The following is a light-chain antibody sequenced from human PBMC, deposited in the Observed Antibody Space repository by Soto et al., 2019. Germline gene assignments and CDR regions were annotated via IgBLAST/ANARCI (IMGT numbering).Light chain of an antibody. CDR1: QSVSTW. Sequence: DIQMTQSPSTLSASVGDRVTITCRASQSVSTWLAWYQQKPGKAPKVLIYGASNLESGVPLRFTGSGAGTEFSLTVSTLQPEDFATYYCHQYNPYSPWTFGQGTKVEV. J-gene: IGKJ1*01. V-gene: IGKV1-5*01. CDR3: HQYNPYSPWT. CDR2: GAS.